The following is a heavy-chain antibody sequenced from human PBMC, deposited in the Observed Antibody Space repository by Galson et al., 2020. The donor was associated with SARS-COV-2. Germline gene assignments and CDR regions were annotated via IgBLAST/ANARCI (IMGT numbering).Heavy chain of an antibody. V-gene: IGHV3-48*02. CDR1: GFNFSSYN. D-gene: IGHD6-13*01. CDR3: SRGLSSSWPFSDF. Sequence: GESLKISCAASGFNFSSYNMNWVRQAPGKGLEWVSFITSSSTTYYADSVKGRFTISRDNAKNSLYLQMSGLRDDDTALYYCSRGLSSSWPFSDFWGQGALVTVSS. J-gene: IGHJ4*02. CDR2: ITSSSTT.